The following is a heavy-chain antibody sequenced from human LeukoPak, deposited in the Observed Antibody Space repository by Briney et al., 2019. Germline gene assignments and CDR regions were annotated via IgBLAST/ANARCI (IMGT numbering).Heavy chain of an antibody. CDR2: INYSGST. Sequence: SETLSLTCAVSGGSISSGNSYWSWIRQPPGKELEWIATINYSGSTYCNPSLKSRVTISVDTSKNQFSLRLSSVTAADTAVYFCARYVVYGSEKYYFDYWGQGSLVTVS. CDR1: GGSISSGNSY. V-gene: IGHV4-39*01. D-gene: IGHD3-10*01. J-gene: IGHJ4*02. CDR3: ARYVVYGSEKYYFDY.